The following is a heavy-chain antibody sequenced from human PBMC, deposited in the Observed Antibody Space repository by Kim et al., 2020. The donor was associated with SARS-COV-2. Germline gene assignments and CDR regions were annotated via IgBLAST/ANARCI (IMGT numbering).Heavy chain of an antibody. V-gene: IGHV3-15*01. Sequence: AAPVKGRFTISRDDSKNTLYLQMNSLKTEDTAVYYCTTGRRSWYTDGMDVWGQGTTVTVSS. J-gene: IGHJ6*02. CDR3: TTGRRSWYTDGMDV. D-gene: IGHD6-13*01.